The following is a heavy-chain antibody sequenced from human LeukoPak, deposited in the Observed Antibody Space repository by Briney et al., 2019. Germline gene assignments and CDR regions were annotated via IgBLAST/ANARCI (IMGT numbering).Heavy chain of an antibody. CDR1: GFTFSSYS. V-gene: IGHV3-21*01. D-gene: IGHD3-16*01. CDR3: ARGGFFDY. CDR2: ISSSGSYI. Sequence: GGSLRLSCAASGFTFSSYSMNWVRQAPGKGLEWVSSISSSGSYIYYADSVKGRFTISRDNAKNSLYLQMNSLRVEDTAVYYCARGGFFDYWGQGTLVTASS. J-gene: IGHJ4*02.